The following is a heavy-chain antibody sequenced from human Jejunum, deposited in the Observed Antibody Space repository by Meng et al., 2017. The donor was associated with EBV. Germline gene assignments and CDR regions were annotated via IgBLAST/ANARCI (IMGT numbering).Heavy chain of an antibody. CDR3: SRDLAGPYDD. Sequence: EAPLVESGGALVQLGGCLRLSCPASGFTFSTYLMHWVRQAPGKGLVWISRINENGRTTTYADSVKGRFTISRDNTKNTLYLQMNSLRAEDTAMYFCSRDLAGPYDDWGQGTLVTVSS. CDR1: GFTFSTYL. CDR2: INENGRTT. V-gene: IGHV3-74*01. J-gene: IGHJ4*02.